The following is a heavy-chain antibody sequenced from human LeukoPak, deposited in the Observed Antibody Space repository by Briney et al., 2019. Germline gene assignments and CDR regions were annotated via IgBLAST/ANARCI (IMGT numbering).Heavy chain of an antibody. V-gene: IGHV4-59*01. Sequence: PSETLSLTCTVSGGFISSYYWSWVRQPPGKGLEWIAYIYNSENTKYNPSLKSRVTISVDTSKNQFSLKLRSVTAADTAVYYCARDTSLGMPQWFDPWGQGALVTVSS. CDR2: IYNSENT. CDR1: GGFISSYY. CDR3: ARDTSLGMPQWFDP. D-gene: IGHD2-2*01. J-gene: IGHJ5*02.